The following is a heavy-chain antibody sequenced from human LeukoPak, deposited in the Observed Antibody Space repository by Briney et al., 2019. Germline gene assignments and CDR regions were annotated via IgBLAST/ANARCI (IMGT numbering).Heavy chain of an antibody. CDR2: IYPGDSDT. D-gene: IGHD2-2*01. Sequence: GESLKISCKGSGYCFTSYCIGWGRHLPGKGLGWMGIIYPGDSDTRYSPSFQGQVTISADNSISTAYLQWSSLKASDTAMYYCARLNPQHYFDYWGQGTLVTVSS. J-gene: IGHJ4*02. CDR3: ARLNPQHYFDY. CDR1: GYCFTSYC. V-gene: IGHV5-51*01.